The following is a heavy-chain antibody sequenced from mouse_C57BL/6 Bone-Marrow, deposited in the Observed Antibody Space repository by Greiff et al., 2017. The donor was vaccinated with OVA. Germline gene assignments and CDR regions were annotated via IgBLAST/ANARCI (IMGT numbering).Heavy chain of an antibody. CDR3: TRNYGRSFYWYFDV. Sequence: DVMLVESGGGLVQPGGSMKLSCAASGFTFSDAWMDWVRQSPEKGLEWVAEIRNKANNHATYYAESVKGRFTISRDDSKSSVYLQMNSLRAEDTGIYYCTRNYGRSFYWYFDVWGTGTTVTVSS. J-gene: IGHJ1*03. V-gene: IGHV6-6*01. D-gene: IGHD1-1*01. CDR1: GFTFSDAW. CDR2: IRNKANNHAT.